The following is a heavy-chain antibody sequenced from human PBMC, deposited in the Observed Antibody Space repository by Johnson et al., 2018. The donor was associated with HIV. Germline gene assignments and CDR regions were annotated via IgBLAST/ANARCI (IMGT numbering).Heavy chain of an antibody. CDR1: DFTFTNNA. CDR3: ASGVTARAPLLI. Sequence: QVQLVEFGGGVVQPGRSLRLSCAASDFTFTNNAIHWVRQAPGKGLEWVAVISYDGTNTYYADSVRGRFTISRDNSRNTVFLQMIILRPKDTAMYYCASGVTARAPLLIWGQGTMVTVSS. J-gene: IGHJ3*02. D-gene: IGHD6-6*01. V-gene: IGHV3-30*04. CDR2: ISYDGTNT.